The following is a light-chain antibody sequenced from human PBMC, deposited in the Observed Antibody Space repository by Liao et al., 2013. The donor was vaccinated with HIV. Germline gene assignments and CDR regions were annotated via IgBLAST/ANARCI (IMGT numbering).Light chain of an antibody. V-gene: IGLV3-1*01. Sequence: SYELTQPPSVSVSPGQTASITCSGDKLGDKFASWYQQKPGQSPVLVIYQDNKRPSGIPERFSGSSSGNTATLTISGTQAMDEADFYCQAWDRDTVIFGGGTKLTVL. J-gene: IGLJ2*01. CDR3: QAWDRDTVI. CDR2: QDN. CDR1: KLGDKF.